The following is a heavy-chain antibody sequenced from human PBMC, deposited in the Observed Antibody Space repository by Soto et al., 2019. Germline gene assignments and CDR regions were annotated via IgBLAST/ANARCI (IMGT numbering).Heavy chain of an antibody. CDR1: GYIFTTYA. CDR3: ARAPFRGVVLGGLDV. V-gene: IGHV1-3*01. J-gene: IGHJ6*02. Sequence: QVQLEQSGAEVRKSGASVKVSCKASGYIFTTYALHWVRQAPGQNLECMGWIDAANGKRKYSQKFQGRVTITRDTSASTVYMGLNDLRSKDTAVYYCARAPFRGVVLGGLDVWGQGTTVTVSS. CDR2: IDAANGKR. D-gene: IGHD3-10*01.